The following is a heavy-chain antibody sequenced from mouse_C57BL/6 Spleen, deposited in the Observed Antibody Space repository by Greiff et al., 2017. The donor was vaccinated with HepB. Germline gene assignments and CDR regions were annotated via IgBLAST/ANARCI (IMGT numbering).Heavy chain of an antibody. CDR1: GYTFTSYG. CDR2: IYPRSGNT. CDR3: ARGREPPIDY. Sequence: VQGVESGAELARPGASVKLSCKASGYTFTSYGISWVKQRTGQGLEWIGEIYPRSGNTYYNEKFKGKATLTADKSSSTAYMELRSLTSEDSAVYFCARGREPPIDYWGQGTTLTVSS. V-gene: IGHV1-81*01. J-gene: IGHJ2*01.